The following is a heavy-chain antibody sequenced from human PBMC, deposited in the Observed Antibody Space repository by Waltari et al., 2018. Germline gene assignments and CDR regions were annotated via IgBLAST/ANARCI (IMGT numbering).Heavy chain of an antibody. CDR1: GGSISSGGYY. Sequence: QVQLQASGPGLVKPSQTLSLTCTVSGGSISSGGYYWSWIRQHPGKGLEWIGYIYYSGSTYYNPSLKSRVTISVDTSKNQFSLKLSSVTAADTAVYYCWGSSGGNYYYGMDVWGQGTTVTVSS. J-gene: IGHJ6*02. D-gene: IGHD3-10*01. CDR2: IYYSGST. V-gene: IGHV4-31*03. CDR3: WGSSGGNYYYGMDV.